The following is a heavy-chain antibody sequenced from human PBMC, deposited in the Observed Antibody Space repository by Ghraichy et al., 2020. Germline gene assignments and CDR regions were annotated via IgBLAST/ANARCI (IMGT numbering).Heavy chain of an antibody. CDR1: GFTFSPYS. D-gene: IGHD3-10*01. Sequence: GGSLRLSCAASGFTFSPYSMNWVRQAPGKGLEWVSCISSSSTYIYYADSVKGRFTISRDDAKNSLYLQMNSLRAEDTAVYYCARGRGWFGVSDPFDIWGQGTMVTVSS. J-gene: IGHJ3*02. V-gene: IGHV3-21*01. CDR3: ARGRGWFGVSDPFDI. CDR2: ISSSSTYI.